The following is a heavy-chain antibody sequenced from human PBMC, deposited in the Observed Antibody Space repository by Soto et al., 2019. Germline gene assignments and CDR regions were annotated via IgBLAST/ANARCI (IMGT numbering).Heavy chain of an antibody. Sequence: KSSCKSSGYTCSNYCMTWLRQTPGQGLEWMGWISTFNSNTNYAQKFQGRVTITRDTSTTTAYVELRTLRSDDTAMFFFTTKNTRPHHTAARAFRANGTAVPVS. CDR3: TTKNTRPHHTAARAF. CDR2: ISTFNSNT. V-gene: IGHV1-18*04. J-gene: IGHJ6*03. CDR1: GYTCSNYC. D-gene: IGHD1-1*01.